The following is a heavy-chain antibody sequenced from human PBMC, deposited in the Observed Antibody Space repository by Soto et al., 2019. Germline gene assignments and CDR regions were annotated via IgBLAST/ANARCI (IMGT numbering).Heavy chain of an antibody. Sequence: QVQLVQSGAEVKKPGASVKVSCRASGYMFTGYFINWVRQAPGQGLEWMGLINPYGGNTNYAQKFQGRVTMTRDTSTTTVYMELSSLKSEDTAVYYCVRDDSSSSRPWGKGTVVTVSS. V-gene: IGHV1-46*01. CDR2: INPYGGNT. D-gene: IGHD6-6*01. CDR1: GYMFTGYF. CDR3: VRDDSSSSRP. J-gene: IGHJ4*02.